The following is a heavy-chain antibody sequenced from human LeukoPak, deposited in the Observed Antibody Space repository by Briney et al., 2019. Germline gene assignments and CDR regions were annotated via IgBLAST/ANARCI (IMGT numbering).Heavy chain of an antibody. D-gene: IGHD3-10*01. V-gene: IGHV3-23*01. CDR2: ISGGGVST. Sequence: GGSLRLSCAASGFTFSGYAMSWVRQAPGKGLEWVSAISGGGVSTYYADSIKGRFTISRDDSKNTLYLQMNSLRAEDTAVYYCAKGMVRGVIPDYLGQGTWSPSPQ. CDR1: GFTFSGYA. J-gene: IGHJ4*02. CDR3: AKGMVRGVIPDY.